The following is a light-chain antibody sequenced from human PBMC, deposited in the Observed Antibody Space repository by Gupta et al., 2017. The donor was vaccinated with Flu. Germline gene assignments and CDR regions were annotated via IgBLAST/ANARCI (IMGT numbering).Light chain of an antibody. CDR3: QQSDDLPIM. V-gene: IGKV1-33*01. Sequence: DIQMTQSPSSLSASVGDRVTITCQASHDVKKYVNWSQQEPGKAPKLLISDASKMATGVPPRCSGGGSGTYFTLTISSLQPEDTATYYCQQSDDLPIMLGGGTKVEIK. J-gene: IGKJ4*02. CDR2: DAS. CDR1: HDVKKY.